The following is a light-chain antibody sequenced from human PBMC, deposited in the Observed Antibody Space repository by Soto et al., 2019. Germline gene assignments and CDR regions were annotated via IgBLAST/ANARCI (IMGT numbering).Light chain of an antibody. CDR1: QSISSSY. CDR2: GAS. CDR3: QFFGSSRYT. Sequence: EIVLTQSPGTLSLSPGERATLACRASQSISSSYLAWYQQKPGQAPRLLICGASSRATGIPDRFSGSGSGTDFTLTISRLEPEDFAVYYCQFFGSSRYTFGQGTKLEIK. J-gene: IGKJ2*01. V-gene: IGKV3-20*01.